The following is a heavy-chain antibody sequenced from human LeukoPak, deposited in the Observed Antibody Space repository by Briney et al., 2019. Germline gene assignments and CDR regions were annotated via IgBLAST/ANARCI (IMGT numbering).Heavy chain of an antibody. CDR1: GGSISSSNW. CDR2: IYHSGST. Sequence: SETLSLTCAVSGGSISSSNWWSWVRQPPGKGLEWIGEIYHSGSTNYNPSLKSRVTISVDKSKNQFSLKLSSVTAADTAVYYCARDRGSGWYGGRNFDYWGQGTLVTVSS. V-gene: IGHV4-4*02. CDR3: ARDRGSGWYGGRNFDY. J-gene: IGHJ4*02. D-gene: IGHD6-19*01.